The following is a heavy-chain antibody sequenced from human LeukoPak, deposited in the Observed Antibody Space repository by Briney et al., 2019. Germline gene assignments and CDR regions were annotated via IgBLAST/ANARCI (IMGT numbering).Heavy chain of an antibody. J-gene: IGHJ4*02. D-gene: IGHD5-18*01. CDR3: AKDVGYSHGYSFDY. CDR1: GFTVSSKY. CDR2: IYSGGST. V-gene: IGHV3-66*01. Sequence: PGGSLRLSCAVSGFTVSSKYMSWVRQAPGKGLEWVSVIYSGGSTYYADSVKGRFTISRDNSKNTLYLQMDSLRAEDTAVYYCAKDVGYSHGYSFDYWAREPRSPSPQ.